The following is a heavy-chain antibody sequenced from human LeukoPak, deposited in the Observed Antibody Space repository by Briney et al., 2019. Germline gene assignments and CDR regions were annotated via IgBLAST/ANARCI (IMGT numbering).Heavy chain of an antibody. CDR1: GDSISSGSYY. Sequence: SETLSLTCTVSGDSISSGSYYWSWIRQPAGKGLEWIGRIYTGGSTNYNPSLKSRVTMSVDTSKNQFSLKLSSVTAADTAVYYCARGETDYYDSSGYYRGTYNWFDPWGQGTLVTVSS. V-gene: IGHV4-61*02. J-gene: IGHJ5*02. CDR3: ARGETDYYDSSGYYRGTYNWFDP. D-gene: IGHD3-22*01. CDR2: IYTGGST.